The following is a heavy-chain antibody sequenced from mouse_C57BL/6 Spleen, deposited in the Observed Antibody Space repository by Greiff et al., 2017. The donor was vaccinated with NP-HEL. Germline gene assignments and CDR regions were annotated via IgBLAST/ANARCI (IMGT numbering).Heavy chain of an antibody. CDR1: GYTFTDYY. CDR2: INPNNGGT. J-gene: IGHJ2*01. CDR3: ASPFRTAFGY. V-gene: IGHV1-26*01. Sequence: EVQLQQSGPELVKPGASVKISCKASGYTFTDYYMNWVKQSHGKSLEWIGDINPNNGGTSYNQKFKGKATLTVDKSSSTAYMELRSLTSEDSAVYYCASPFRTAFGYWGKGTTLTVSS.